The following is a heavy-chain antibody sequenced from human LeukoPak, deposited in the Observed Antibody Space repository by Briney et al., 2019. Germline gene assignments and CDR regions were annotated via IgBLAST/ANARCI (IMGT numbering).Heavy chain of an antibody. CDR2: INHSGST. CDR1: GGSFSGYY. Sequence: SETLSLTCAVYGGSFSGYYWSWIRQPPGKGLEWIGEINHSGSTNYNPSLKSRVTISVDTSKNQFSLKLSSVTAADTAVYYCARGYSSSWYGPVKGWSDPWGQGTLVTVSS. D-gene: IGHD6-13*01. V-gene: IGHV4-34*01. J-gene: IGHJ5*02. CDR3: ARGYSSSWYGPVKGWSDP.